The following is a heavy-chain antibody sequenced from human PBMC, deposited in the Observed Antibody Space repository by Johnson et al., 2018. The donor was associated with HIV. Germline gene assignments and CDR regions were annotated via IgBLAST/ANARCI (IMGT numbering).Heavy chain of an antibody. CDR2: ISWNSGSI. D-gene: IGHD3-22*01. J-gene: IGHJ3*02. V-gene: IGHV3-9*01. CDR3: TTDWVDYYDSSGYFYDAFDM. CDR1: GFTFDDYA. Sequence: QLVESGGGLVQPGRSLRLSCAASGFTFDDYAMHWVRQAPGKGLEWVSGISWNSGSIAYADSVKGRFTISRDNAKNSLYLQMNSLKTEDTAVYYCTTDWVDYYDSSGYFYDAFDMWGQGTTVIVSS.